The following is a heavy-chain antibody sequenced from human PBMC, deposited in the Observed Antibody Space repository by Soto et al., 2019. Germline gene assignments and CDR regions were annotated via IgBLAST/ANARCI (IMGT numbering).Heavy chain of an antibody. V-gene: IGHV3-48*01. CDR1: GVTLSSYS. D-gene: IGHD2-2*01. CDR2: ISESSGPI. CDR3: ARETYCTSTSCYYFDY. J-gene: IGHJ4*01. Sequence: PGGSLRLSCAASGVTLSSYSMNWVRQAPGKGLEWVSYISESSGPIYYADSVKGRFTISRDNAKNSLYLQMNSLRSEDTAVYYCARETYCTSTSCYYFDYWGQGTLVTVSS.